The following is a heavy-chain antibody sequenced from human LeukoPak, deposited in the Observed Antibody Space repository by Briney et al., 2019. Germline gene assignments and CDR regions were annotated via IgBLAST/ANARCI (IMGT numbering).Heavy chain of an antibody. CDR2: IIPILGIA. J-gene: IGHJ5*02. CDR3: ASGYCSSTSCYYNWFDP. D-gene: IGHD2-2*03. Sequence: SVKVSCKASGGTLSSYAISWVRQAPGQGLEWMGRIIPILGIANYAQKFQGRVTITADKSTSTAYMELSSLRSEDTAVYYCASGYCSSTSCYYNWFDPWGQGTLVTVSS. CDR1: GGTLSSYA. V-gene: IGHV1-69*04.